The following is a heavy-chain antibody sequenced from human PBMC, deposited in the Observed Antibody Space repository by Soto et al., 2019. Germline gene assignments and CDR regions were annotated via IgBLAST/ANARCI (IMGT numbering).Heavy chain of an antibody. CDR1: GFSFSNYG. Sequence: SLRLSCAASGFSFSNYGMHWVRQAPGQGLEWLALVWFDGSIKYYGDSVRGRFTISKDNSKNTLYLHMQNLRADDTALYYCARDPQDKEYYGMDVWGQGTTVTVSS. V-gene: IGHV3-33*01. CDR2: VWFDGSIK. CDR3: ARDPQDKEYYGMDV. J-gene: IGHJ6*02. D-gene: IGHD2-15*01.